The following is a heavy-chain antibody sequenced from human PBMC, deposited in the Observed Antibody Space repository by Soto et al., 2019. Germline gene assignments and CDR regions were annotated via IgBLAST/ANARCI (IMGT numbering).Heavy chain of an antibody. CDR3: ARGWFGPDV. J-gene: IGHJ6*04. CDR2: IDNAGTDS. D-gene: IGHD3-10*01. Sequence: EVQLVESGGGLVQPGGSLRLSCAASGFTLSGRSMHWVRQAPGKGLVWVSGIDNAGTDSTYADSVKGPFTSSRDNAKKMLYLQMNSLRVEDTAVYYCARGWFGPDVWGKGTTVTVSS. CDR1: GFTLSGRS. V-gene: IGHV3-74*01.